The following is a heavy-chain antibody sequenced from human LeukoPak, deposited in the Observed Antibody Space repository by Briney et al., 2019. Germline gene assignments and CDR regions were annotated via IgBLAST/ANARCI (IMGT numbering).Heavy chain of an antibody. D-gene: IGHD1-26*01. CDR2: IDQDGSEK. CDR3: ASGAGWESGY. J-gene: IGHJ4*02. V-gene: IGHV3-7*01. Sequence: GGSLRLSCAVSGSTSSRNFMSWVRQTPEKGLEWVANIDQDGSEKDYVDSVKGRFTISRDNAKNSLFLQMNSLRAEDTAIYYCASGAGWESGYWGQGTLVTVSS. CDR1: GSTSSRNF.